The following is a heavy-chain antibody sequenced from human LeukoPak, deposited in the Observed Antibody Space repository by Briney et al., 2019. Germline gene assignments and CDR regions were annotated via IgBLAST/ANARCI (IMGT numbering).Heavy chain of an antibody. Sequence: GGSLKLSCAASGFTFSDYWIHWVRQAPGKGLVWVSRINTDGSITNYADSVKGRFSISRDNAKNTLYLQMSSLRAEDTAVYYCARDRGPRTGFMVREAYDYWGQGTLVTVSS. D-gene: IGHD3-10*01. CDR1: GFTFSDYW. J-gene: IGHJ4*02. CDR2: INTDGSIT. CDR3: ARDRGPRTGFMVREAYDY. V-gene: IGHV3-74*01.